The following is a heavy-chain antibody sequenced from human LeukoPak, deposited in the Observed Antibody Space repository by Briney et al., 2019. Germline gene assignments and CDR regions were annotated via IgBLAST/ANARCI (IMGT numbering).Heavy chain of an antibody. D-gene: IGHD6-19*01. V-gene: IGHV3-48*04. J-gene: IGHJ4*02. CDR3: ARGRGSGWYTSAAFDY. CDR1: GFTFSSYS. CDR2: ISSSSSTI. Sequence: GGSLRLSCAASGFTFSSYSMNWVRQAPGKGLEWVSYISSSSSTIYYADSVKGRFTISRDNAKNSLYLQMNSLRAEDTAVYYCARGRGSGWYTSAAFDYWGQGTLVTVSS.